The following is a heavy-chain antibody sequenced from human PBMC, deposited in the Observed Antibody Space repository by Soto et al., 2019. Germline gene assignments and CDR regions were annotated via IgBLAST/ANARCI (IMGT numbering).Heavy chain of an antibody. J-gene: IGHJ4*02. V-gene: IGHV1-69*12. CDR1: GGTFSSYA. D-gene: IGHD4-17*01. CDR2: IIPIFGTA. CDR3: ASRRRSTVTSYANDY. Sequence: QVQLVQSGAEVKKPGSSVKVSCKASGGTFSSYAISWVRQAPGQGLEWMRGIIPIFGTANYAQKFQGRVTITADESTSTAYMELSSLRSVDTAVYYCASRRRSTVTSYANDYWGQGTLVTVSS.